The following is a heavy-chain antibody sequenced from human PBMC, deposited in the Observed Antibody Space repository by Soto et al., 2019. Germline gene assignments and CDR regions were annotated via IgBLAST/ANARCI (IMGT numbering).Heavy chain of an antibody. V-gene: IGHV1-3*01. J-gene: IGHJ4*02. D-gene: IGHD3-22*01. CDR2: IKGGNGNT. CDR1: GYTFTMYG. Sequence: EASVKVSCKTYGYTFTMYGLHWVRQAPGQSLEWMGWIKGGNGNTKYSQKFQGRFTITRDTSASTAYMELINLRSEDTAVYHCAREDISGYYYFGYWGQGTLVTVSS. CDR3: AREDISGYYYFGY.